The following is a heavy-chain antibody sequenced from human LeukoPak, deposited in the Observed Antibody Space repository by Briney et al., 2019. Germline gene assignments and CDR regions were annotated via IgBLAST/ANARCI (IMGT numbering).Heavy chain of an antibody. J-gene: IGHJ4*02. CDR2: ISYGGGNK. CDR3: SKVWEVRGARRPKDY. V-gene: IGHV3-30*18. CDR1: GFTFSDYG. D-gene: IGHD3-10*01. Sequence: GGSLRLSCAASGFTFSDYGMHWVRQAPGKGLEWVTLISYGGGNKFNAASVRDRCTISRDNSTNKLFLQMNSLRIEDAAVYYCSKVWEVRGARRPKDYWGQGTLVIVSS.